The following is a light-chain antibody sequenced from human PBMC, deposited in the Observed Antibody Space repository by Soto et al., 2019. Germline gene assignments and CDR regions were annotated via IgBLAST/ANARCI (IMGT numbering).Light chain of an antibody. CDR2: GNT. CDR3: QSYDRSLSGSVV. CDR1: SSNIGAGYD. J-gene: IGLJ2*01. V-gene: IGLV1-40*01. Sequence: QSVLTQPPSVSRAPGQRVTISCTGTSSNIGAGYDVHWYQQLPRTAPKLLIYGNTNRPSGVPDRFSGSRSGTSASLAITGLQAEDEADYYCQSYDRSLSGSVVFGGGTKLTVL.